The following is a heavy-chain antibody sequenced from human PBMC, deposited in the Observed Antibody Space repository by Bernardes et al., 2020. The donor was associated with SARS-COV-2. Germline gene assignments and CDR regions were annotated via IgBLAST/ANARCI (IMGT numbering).Heavy chain of an antibody. D-gene: IGHD3-10*01. V-gene: IGHV3-23*01. J-gene: IGHJ4*02. Sequence: GGSLRLSCAASGFNFSSYVLSWVRQAPGKGLEWVSAISVSGDATYYADSVKGRFTISRDDSKNTLYLEMNSLRAEDTAVYYCALPTSHDYYYFEHWGKGTLVTVSS. CDR3: ALPTSHDYYYFEH. CDR2: ISVSGDAT. CDR1: GFNFSSYV.